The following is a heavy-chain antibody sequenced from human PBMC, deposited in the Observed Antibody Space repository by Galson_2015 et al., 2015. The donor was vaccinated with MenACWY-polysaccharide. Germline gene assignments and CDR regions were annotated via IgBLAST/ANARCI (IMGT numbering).Heavy chain of an antibody. Sequence: SLRLSCAASGFTFTSYAMSWVRQAPGKGLEWVSAIRSRGTNTYYADSVKGRFTISRDNSKNTLYLQMNSLRAEDTAVYYCAKDSTDFWSVAGRFDHWVQGTLVTVSS. J-gene: IGHJ5*02. CDR1: GFTFTSYA. CDR3: AKDSTDFWSVAGRFDH. CDR2: IRSRGTNT. D-gene: IGHD3-3*01. V-gene: IGHV3-23*01.